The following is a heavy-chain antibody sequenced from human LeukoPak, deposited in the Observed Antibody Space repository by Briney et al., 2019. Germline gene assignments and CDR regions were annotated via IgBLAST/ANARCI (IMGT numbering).Heavy chain of an antibody. CDR2: INPNSGGT. Sequence: ASVKVSCKASGYTFTGYYMHWVRQAPGQGLEWMGWINPNSGGTNYAQKFQGRVTMTRDTSISTAYMELSSLRSDDTAVYYCARATKYYSSSWYDWFDPWGQGTLVTVSS. V-gene: IGHV1-2*02. CDR1: GYTFTGYY. D-gene: IGHD6-13*01. J-gene: IGHJ5*02. CDR3: ARATKYYSSSWYDWFDP.